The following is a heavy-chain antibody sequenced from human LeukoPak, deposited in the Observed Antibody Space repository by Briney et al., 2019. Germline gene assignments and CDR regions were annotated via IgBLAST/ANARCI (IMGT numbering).Heavy chain of an antibody. CDR3: ARASGGWDLDY. CDR1: GFTFNVFH. Sequence: PGGSLRLSCAASGFTFNVFHMNWVRQAPGKGLEWISSITSSGTYITYADSIQGRFTISRDNAKNSLYLQMNSLRVDDTALYDCARASGGWDLDYWGHGTLVTVSS. J-gene: IGHJ4*01. V-gene: IGHV3-21*01. CDR2: ITSSGTYI. D-gene: IGHD1-26*01.